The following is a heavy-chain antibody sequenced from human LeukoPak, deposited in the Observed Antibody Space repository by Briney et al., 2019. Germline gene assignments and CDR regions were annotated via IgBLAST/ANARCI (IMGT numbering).Heavy chain of an antibody. J-gene: IGHJ4*02. CDR3: ARGRDYDFWSGYSTTPDY. D-gene: IGHD3-3*01. V-gene: IGHV3-74*01. CDR1: GNYC. CDR2: INSDGSWT. Sequence: PGGSLRLSCAASGNYCMHWVRQAPGKGLVWVSHINSDGSWTSYADSVKGRFTISRDNSKNTLYLQMNSLRAEDTAVYYCARGRDYDFWSGYSTTPDYWGQGTLVTVSS.